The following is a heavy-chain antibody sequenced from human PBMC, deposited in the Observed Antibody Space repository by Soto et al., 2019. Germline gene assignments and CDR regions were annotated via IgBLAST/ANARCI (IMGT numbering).Heavy chain of an antibody. J-gene: IGHJ6*02. V-gene: IGHV4-31*03. CDR1: GGSISSGGYY. D-gene: IGHD2-21*02. Sequence: QVQLQESGPGLVKPAQTLSLTCTVSGGSISSGGYYWSWIPQHPGKGLEWIGYIYYSGSTYYNPSLKSRVTISVDTSKNQFSLKLSSVTAADTAVYYCARDDFQGGMDVWGQGTTVTVSS. CDR3: ARDDFQGGMDV. CDR2: IYYSGST.